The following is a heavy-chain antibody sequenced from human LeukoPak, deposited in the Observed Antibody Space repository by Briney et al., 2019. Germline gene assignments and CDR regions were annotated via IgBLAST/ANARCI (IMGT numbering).Heavy chain of an antibody. V-gene: IGHV4-31*03. J-gene: IGHJ6*03. CDR1: GGSISSGGYY. D-gene: IGHD3-3*01. CDR2: IYYSGST. Sequence: SQTLSLTCTVSGGSISSGGYYWSWIRQHPGKGLEWIGYIYYSGSTYYNPSLKSRVTISVDTSKNQFSLKLSSVTAADTAVYYCARVGRGSGYSRYYYYYMDVWGKGTTVTVSS. CDR3: ARVGRGSGYSRYYYYYMDV.